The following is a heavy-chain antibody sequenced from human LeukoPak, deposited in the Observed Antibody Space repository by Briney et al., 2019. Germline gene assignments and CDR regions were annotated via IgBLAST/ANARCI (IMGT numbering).Heavy chain of an antibody. D-gene: IGHD6-19*01. J-gene: IGHJ6*02. V-gene: IGHV1-46*02. CDR3: ARDRESSGFFSYYYGMDV. CDR1: GYTFNTDY. CDR2: IKSRGGST. Sequence: ASVKVSCKASGYTFNTDYFHWVRQAPGQGLEWMGIIKSRGGSTTYAQKFQGRDTMTTDTSTSTVYMDLSSLTYEDTAVYYCARDRESSGFFSYYYGMDVWGQGTTVTVSS.